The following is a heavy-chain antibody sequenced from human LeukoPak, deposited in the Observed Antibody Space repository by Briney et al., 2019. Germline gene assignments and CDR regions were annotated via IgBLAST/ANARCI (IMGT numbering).Heavy chain of an antibody. CDR1: GGSFSGYY. D-gene: IGHD2-2*01. J-gene: IGHJ6*04. V-gene: IGHV4-34*01. CDR2: INHSGST. CDR3: ARDLRVVVPAANAPCYYCCRDV. Sequence: SETLSLTCAVYGGSFSGYYWSWIRQPRGKGLEWIGEINHSGSTNYNPSLKSRVTISVDTSKNQFSLKLSSVTAADTAVYYCARDLRVVVPAANAPCYYCCRDVWRKGTWVTVSS.